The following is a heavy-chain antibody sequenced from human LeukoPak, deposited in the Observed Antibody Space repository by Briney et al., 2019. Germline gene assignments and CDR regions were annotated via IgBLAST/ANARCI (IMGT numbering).Heavy chain of an antibody. D-gene: IGHD1-26*01. J-gene: IGHJ3*02. Sequence: SGTLSLTCAVSGGSISFYYWSWIRQPPGKGLDWIAYMYYSGSTNYNPSLKSRVSISVDTSKNQFSLKLTSVTAADTAVYYCARGGSIVGATPHDTFDIWGQGTMVTVSS. CDR1: GGSISFYY. CDR2: MYYSGST. CDR3: ARGGSIVGATPHDTFDI. V-gene: IGHV4-59*01.